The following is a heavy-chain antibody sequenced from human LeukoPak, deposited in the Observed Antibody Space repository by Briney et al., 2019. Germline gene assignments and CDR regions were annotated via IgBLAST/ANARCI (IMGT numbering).Heavy chain of an antibody. CDR2: INPSGGST. Sequence: EASVKVSCKASGYTFTSYYMHWVRQAPGQGLEWMGIINPSGGSTSYAQKFQGRVTMTRDTSTSTVYMELSSLRSEDTAVYYCATSIAVAGTPWVSQFDYWGQGTLVTVSS. J-gene: IGHJ4*02. CDR3: ATSIAVAGTPWVSQFDY. CDR1: GYTFTSYY. V-gene: IGHV1-46*01. D-gene: IGHD6-19*01.